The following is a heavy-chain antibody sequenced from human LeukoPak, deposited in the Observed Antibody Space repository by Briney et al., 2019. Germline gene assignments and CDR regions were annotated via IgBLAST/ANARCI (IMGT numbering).Heavy chain of an antibody. J-gene: IGHJ4*02. CDR1: GFTFSSYA. D-gene: IGHD6-13*01. V-gene: IGHV3-30-3*01. Sequence: GRSLRLSCAASGFTFSSYAMHWVRQAPGKGLEWVAVMSYDGSNKYYADSVKGRFTISRDNSKNTLYLQMNSLRAEDTAVYYCAREYSSSWYIMGDYWGQGTLVTVSS. CDR3: AREYSSSWYIMGDY. CDR2: MSYDGSNK.